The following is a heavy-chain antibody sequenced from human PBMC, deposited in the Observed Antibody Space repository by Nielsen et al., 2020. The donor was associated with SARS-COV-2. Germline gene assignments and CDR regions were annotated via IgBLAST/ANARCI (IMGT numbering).Heavy chain of an antibody. Sequence: SETLSLTCAVSGGSISSDNWWQCVRQPPGEVLELIVTIYHSGATGYNPSLQSRVYISVEKSNNQFSLKLTSLTAADTAVYYCARDNFSGGLGSTWAQGTLVTVSS. CDR1: GGSISSDNW. CDR3: ARDNFSGGLGST. CDR2: IYHSGAT. J-gene: IGHJ5*02. D-gene: IGHD3-10*01. V-gene: IGHV4-4*02.